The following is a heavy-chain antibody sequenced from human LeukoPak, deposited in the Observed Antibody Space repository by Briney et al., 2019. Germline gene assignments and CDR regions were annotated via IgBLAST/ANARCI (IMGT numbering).Heavy chain of an antibody. J-gene: IGHJ3*02. CDR2: FKSKVAGGTT. CDR1: GFTFSVTW. D-gene: IGHD1-26*01. V-gene: IGHV3-15*01. Sequence: PGESLRLSCAASGFTFSVTWMSWVRQAPGRGLEWVGRFKSKVAGGTTDYAAPVAGRFTISRDDSKNMLYLQMNSLKTEDTGVYYCTRGAHQADVFDIWGQGTMVTVSS. CDR3: TRGAHQADVFDI.